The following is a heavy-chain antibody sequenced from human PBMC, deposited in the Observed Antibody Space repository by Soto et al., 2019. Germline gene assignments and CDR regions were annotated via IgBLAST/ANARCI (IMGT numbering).Heavy chain of an antibody. CDR1: GFTFSSYG. J-gene: IGHJ4*02. V-gene: IGHV3-33*01. Sequence: GGSLRLSCAASGFTFSSYGMHWVRQAPGKGLEWVAVIWYDGSNKYYADSVKGRFTISRDNSKNTLYLQMNSLRAEDTAVYYCARGGGDFGFGELLALFDYWGQGTLVTVSS. CDR3: ARGGGDFGFGELLALFDY. CDR2: IWYDGSNK. D-gene: IGHD3-10*01.